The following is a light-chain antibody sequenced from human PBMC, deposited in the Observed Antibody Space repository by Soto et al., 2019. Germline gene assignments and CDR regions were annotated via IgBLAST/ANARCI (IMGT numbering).Light chain of an antibody. CDR3: QQYEIYPIT. V-gene: IGKV1-5*03. J-gene: IGKJ5*01. CDR1: KTINSW. Sequence: DIQMTQSPSTLSASVGDRVTITCRASKTINSWLAWYQQKPGKAPKILIYKASSLESGVPSRFSGSGSGTEFTLTISSLQPDDFAAYYCQQYEIYPITFGQGTRLEIK. CDR2: KAS.